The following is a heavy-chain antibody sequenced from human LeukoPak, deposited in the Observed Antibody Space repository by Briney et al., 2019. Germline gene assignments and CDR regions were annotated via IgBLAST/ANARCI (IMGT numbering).Heavy chain of an antibody. CDR2: INSTSTSI. V-gene: IGHV3-21*01. CDR1: GFTFSYYI. D-gene: IGHD3-22*01. J-gene: IGHJ4*02. CDR3: VRLRRNSDRSGYYYFYNY. Sequence: GGSLRLSFAASGFTFSYYIINWVRQAPGRGVDGVSSINSTSTSIYYADAVKGRFTISRDNAKSSLYLQMNSRRAEDTALYYCVRLRRNSDRSGYYYFYNYWGQGIQVTVSS.